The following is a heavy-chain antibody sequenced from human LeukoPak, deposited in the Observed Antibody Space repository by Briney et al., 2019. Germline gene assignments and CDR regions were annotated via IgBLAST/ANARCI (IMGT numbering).Heavy chain of an antibody. V-gene: IGHV3-23*01. CDR2: ISNSGGNT. CDR3: AKDVGPVLFDY. J-gene: IGHJ4*02. D-gene: IGHD2-15*01. Sequence: GGSLRLSCATSGFTLRDYAMRWVRQAPGKGVEGVSTISNSGGNTHYADSVMGRFTISRDNSHSTLYLQMNSLSVEDTAVYHCAKDVGPVLFDYWGQGTLVTVSS. CDR1: GFTLRDYA.